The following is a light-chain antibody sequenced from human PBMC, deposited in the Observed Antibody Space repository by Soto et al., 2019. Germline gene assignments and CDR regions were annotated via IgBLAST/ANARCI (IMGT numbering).Light chain of an antibody. V-gene: IGKV3-20*01. CDR1: QSVSSSY. J-gene: IGKJ1*01. CDR2: GAS. Sequence: EIVLTQSPGTLSLSPGERATLSCRASQSVSSSYLAWYQQKPGQAPRLLIYGASSRATGIPDRFSGSGSGTDFTLTISRLEPEDWAVYYCQQYGSSPGTFGQGNKVEIK. CDR3: QQYGSSPGT.